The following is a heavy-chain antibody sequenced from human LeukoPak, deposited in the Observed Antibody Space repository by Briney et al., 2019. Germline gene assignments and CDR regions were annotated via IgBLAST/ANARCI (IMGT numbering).Heavy chain of an antibody. D-gene: IGHD2-15*01. J-gene: IGHJ6*03. Sequence: ASVKVSCKASGYTFTGYYMHWVRQAPGQGLEWMGWINPNSGGTNYAQKFQGRVTMTRDTSISTAYMELSRLRSDDTAVYYCARVSWGGNYYYYYMDVWGKGTMFTVSS. CDR3: ARVSWGGNYYYYYMDV. CDR2: INPNSGGT. CDR1: GYTFTGYY. V-gene: IGHV1-2*02.